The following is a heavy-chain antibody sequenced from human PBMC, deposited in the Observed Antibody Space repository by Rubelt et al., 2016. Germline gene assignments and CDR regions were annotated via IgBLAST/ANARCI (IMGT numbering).Heavy chain of an antibody. Sequence: QLQLQESGPGLVKPSETLSLTCTVSGGSISSSRYYWGWIRQPPGKGLEWIGSVFYSGRTYYKPSLKSRVTISVDTSKNQFSLKLSSVTAADTAVYCCARGNSAEYWGQGTLVTVSS. D-gene: IGHD4-23*01. J-gene: IGHJ4*02. CDR1: GGSISSSRYY. CDR2: VFYSGRT. CDR3: ARGNSAEY. V-gene: IGHV4-39*07.